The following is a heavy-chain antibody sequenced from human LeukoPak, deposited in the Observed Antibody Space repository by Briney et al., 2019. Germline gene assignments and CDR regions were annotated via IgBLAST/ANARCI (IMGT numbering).Heavy chain of an antibody. V-gene: IGHV4-59*01. Sequence: SETLSLTCTVSGGSISSYYWSWIRQPPGKGLEWIGYIYYSGSTNYNPSLKSRVTISVDTSKNQFSLKLSSVTAADTAVYYCARGSPDYYDSSGHFGYWGQGTLVTVSS. D-gene: IGHD3-22*01. J-gene: IGHJ4*02. CDR1: GGSISSYY. CDR3: ARGSPDYYDSSGHFGY. CDR2: IYYSGST.